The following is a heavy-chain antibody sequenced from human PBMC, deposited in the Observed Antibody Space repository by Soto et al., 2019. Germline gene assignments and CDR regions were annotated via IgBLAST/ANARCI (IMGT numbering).Heavy chain of an antibody. CDR3: ARRTFGSSRSFDI. Sequence: GGSLRLSCEASGFTFSNYAVSWVRQAPGKGPEWVSSISGSGSAIYYADSVKGRFTISRDNSKNTLHLQMSSLRAEDTAVYYCARRTFGSSRSFDIWGQGTMVTVSS. J-gene: IGHJ3*02. V-gene: IGHV3-23*01. CDR1: GFTFSNYA. CDR2: ISGSGSAI. D-gene: IGHD6-6*01.